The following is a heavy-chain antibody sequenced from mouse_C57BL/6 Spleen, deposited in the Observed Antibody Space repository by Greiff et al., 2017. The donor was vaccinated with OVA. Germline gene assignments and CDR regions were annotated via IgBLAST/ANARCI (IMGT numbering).Heavy chain of an antibody. CDR2: IHPNSGST. J-gene: IGHJ4*01. D-gene: IGHD4-1*01. CDR1: GYNFTSYW. V-gene: IGHV1-64*01. Sequence: VQLQQPGAELVKPGASVKLSCKASGYNFTSYWMHWVKQRPGQGLEWIGMIHPNSGSTNYNEKFKSKATLTVDKSSSTAYMQLSSLTSEDSAVYYCARRWDIYYCAIDYWGQGTTVTVSS. CDR3: ARRWDIYYCAIDY.